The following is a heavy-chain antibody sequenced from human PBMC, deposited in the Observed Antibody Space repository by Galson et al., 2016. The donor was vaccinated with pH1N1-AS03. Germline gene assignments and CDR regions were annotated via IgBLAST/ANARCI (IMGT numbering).Heavy chain of an antibody. CDR1: GGTFSSYA. CDR3: ARDANYDFWSGHDAFDI. CDR2: IIAMFGTA. Sequence: SVKVSCKASGGTFSSYAISWVRQAPGQGLEWMGGIIAMFGTANYAQKVQGRVTITADKSTSTAYMELSSLRSEDMAVYYCARDANYDFWSGHDAFDIWGQGTQVIVSS. V-gene: IGHV1-69*06. J-gene: IGHJ3*02. D-gene: IGHD3-3*01.